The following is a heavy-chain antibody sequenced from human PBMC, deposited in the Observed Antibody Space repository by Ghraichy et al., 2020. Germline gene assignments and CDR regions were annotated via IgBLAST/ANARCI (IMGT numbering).Heavy chain of an antibody. CDR2: INHSGST. D-gene: IGHD3-16*01. J-gene: IGHJ4*02. CDR3: ARGEATTTFLY. V-gene: IGHV4-34*01. Sequence: SETLSLTCAVYGGSFSGYYWSWIRQPPGKGLEWIGEINHSGSTNYNPSLKSRVTISVDTSKNPFSLKLSSVTAADTAVYYCARGEATTTFLYWGQGTLVTVSS. CDR1: GGSFSGYY.